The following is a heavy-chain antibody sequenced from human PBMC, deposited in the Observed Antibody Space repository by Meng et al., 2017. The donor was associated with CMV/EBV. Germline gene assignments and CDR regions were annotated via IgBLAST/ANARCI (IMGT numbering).Heavy chain of an antibody. V-gene: IGHV4-34*01. D-gene: IGHD5-18*01. Sequence: SETLSLTCAVYGGSFSGYYWSWIRQPPGKGLEWIGEINHSGRTTYNPSLKSRVTISVDTSKNQFSLKLSSVTAADTAVYYCARGRGYSYGPTTGGCWFDPWGQGTLVTVSS. J-gene: IGHJ5*02. CDR1: GGSFSGYY. CDR2: INHSGRT. CDR3: ARGRGYSYGPTTGGCWFDP.